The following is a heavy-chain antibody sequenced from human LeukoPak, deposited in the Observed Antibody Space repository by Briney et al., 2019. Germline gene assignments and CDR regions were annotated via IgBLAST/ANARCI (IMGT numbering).Heavy chain of an antibody. CDR2: ISSSGSTI. CDR3: ARATTVTTNFDY. J-gene: IGHJ4*02. Sequence: PGGSLRLSCAASGFTFSSYEMNWVRQAPGKGLEWVSYISSSGSTIYYADSVKGRFTISRDNAKNTLYLQMNSLRAEDTAVYYCARATTVTTNFDYWGQGTLVTVSS. D-gene: IGHD4-17*01. V-gene: IGHV3-48*03. CDR1: GFTFSSYE.